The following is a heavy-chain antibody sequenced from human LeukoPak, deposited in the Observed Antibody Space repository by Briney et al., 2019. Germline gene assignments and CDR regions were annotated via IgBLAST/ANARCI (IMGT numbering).Heavy chain of an antibody. J-gene: IGHJ5*02. Sequence: PGGSLRLSCAASGFTFSSYAMHWVRQAPGKGLEWVAVISYDGSNKYYADSVKGRFTISRDNSKNTLYLQMNSLRAEDTAVYYCARDGNPWIHLWLNWFDPWGQGTLVTVSS. CDR1: GFTFSSYA. CDR3: ARDGNPWIHLWLNWFDP. D-gene: IGHD5-18*01. V-gene: IGHV3-30*17. CDR2: ISYDGSNK.